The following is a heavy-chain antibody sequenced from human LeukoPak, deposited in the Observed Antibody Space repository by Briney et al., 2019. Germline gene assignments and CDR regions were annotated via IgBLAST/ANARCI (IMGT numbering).Heavy chain of an antibody. J-gene: IGHJ4*02. D-gene: IGHD6-6*01. CDR2: IYYSGST. CDR3: ARGRSSGPRDY. CDR1: GGSISSSSYY. V-gene: IGHV4-39*07. Sequence: SETLSLTCTVSGGSISSSSYYWGWIRQPPGKGLEWIGSIYYSGSTYYNPSLKSRVTISVDTSKNQFSLKLSSVTAADTAVYYCARGRSSGPRDYRGQGTLVTVSS.